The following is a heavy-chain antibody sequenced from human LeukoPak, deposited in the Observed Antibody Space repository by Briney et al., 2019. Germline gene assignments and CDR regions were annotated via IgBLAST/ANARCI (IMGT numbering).Heavy chain of an antibody. V-gene: IGHV1-18*01. D-gene: IGHD1-26*01. CDR3: AREQKSIGSYFNY. J-gene: IGHJ4*02. Sequence: ASVKVSCKASGYTFTSYDISWARQAPGQGLEWMGWINTYNGNTNYPQKLQGRVTMTTDTSTSTAYMELRNLRSDDTAVYYCAREQKSIGSYFNYWGQGTLVTVSS. CDR2: INTYNGNT. CDR1: GYTFTSYD.